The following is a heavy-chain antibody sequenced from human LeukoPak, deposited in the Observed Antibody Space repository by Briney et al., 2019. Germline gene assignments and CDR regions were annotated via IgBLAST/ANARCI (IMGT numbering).Heavy chain of an antibody. CDR1: GVTVSSNY. Sequence: GGSLRLSCAASGVTVSSNYMGWVRQAPGKGLEWVSVIYSGGSTYYADSVKGRFTISRDNSKNTLYLQMNSLRAEDTAVYYCARQKSSGWYGLNWFDPWGQGTLVTVSS. CDR2: IYSGGST. D-gene: IGHD6-19*01. V-gene: IGHV3-53*01. CDR3: ARQKSSGWYGLNWFDP. J-gene: IGHJ5*02.